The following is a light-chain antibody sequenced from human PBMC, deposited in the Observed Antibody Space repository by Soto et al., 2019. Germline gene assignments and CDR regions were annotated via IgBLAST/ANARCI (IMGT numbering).Light chain of an antibody. CDR2: DAS. Sequence: DIQMTQSPSTLSASLGDRVTITCRASQSISSGLAWYQQKPGKAPKLLIYDASSLESGVPSRFSGSGSGTEFTLTISSLQPDDFATYYCQQYNSYAYTFGQGTRLEIK. CDR1: QSISSG. V-gene: IGKV1-5*01. CDR3: QQYNSYAYT. J-gene: IGKJ5*01.